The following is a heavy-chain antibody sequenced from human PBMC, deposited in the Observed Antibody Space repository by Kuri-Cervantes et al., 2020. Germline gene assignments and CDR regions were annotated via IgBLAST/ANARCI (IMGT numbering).Heavy chain of an antibody. J-gene: IGHJ4*02. Sequence: SLKISCAASGFTFDDYAIHWVRQTPGKGLEWVSGISWNSGAIGYADSVKGRFTISRDNAKNSLYLQMNSLRVEDTAVYYCAKGGGEACSGDCYSRVLMNWGQGTLVTVSS. CDR1: GFTFDDYA. D-gene: IGHD2-21*02. CDR3: AKGGGEACSGDCYSRVLMN. CDR2: ISWNSGAI. V-gene: IGHV3-9*01.